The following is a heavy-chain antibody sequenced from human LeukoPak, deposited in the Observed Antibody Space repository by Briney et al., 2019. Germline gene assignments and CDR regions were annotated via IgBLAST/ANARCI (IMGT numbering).Heavy chain of an antibody. Sequence: SETLSLTCAVYGGSFSGYYWSWIRQPPGKGLEWIGEINHSGSTNYNPSLKSRVTISVDTSKNQFSLKLSSVTAADTAVYYCARGGKGRGIVVVPAAIKSWFDPWGQGALSPSPQ. CDR1: GGSFSGYY. CDR3: ARGGKGRGIVVVPAAIKSWFDP. V-gene: IGHV4-34*01. CDR2: INHSGST. J-gene: IGHJ5*02. D-gene: IGHD2-2*02.